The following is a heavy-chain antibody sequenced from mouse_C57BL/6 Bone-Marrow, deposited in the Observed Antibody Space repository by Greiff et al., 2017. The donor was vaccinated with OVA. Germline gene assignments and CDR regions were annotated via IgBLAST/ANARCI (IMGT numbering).Heavy chain of an antibody. D-gene: IGHD2-10*01. CDR2: IYPGSGST. CDR3: ARPTMGIYAMDY. J-gene: IGHJ4*01. CDR1: GYTFTSYW. Sequence: QVQLQQPGAELVKPGASVTMSCKASGYTFTSYWITWVKQRPGQGLEWIGDIYPGSGSTNYNEKFKSEATLTVDTSSSTAYMQISSLTSEDTAVYYCARPTMGIYAMDYWGQGTSVTVSS. V-gene: IGHV1-55*01.